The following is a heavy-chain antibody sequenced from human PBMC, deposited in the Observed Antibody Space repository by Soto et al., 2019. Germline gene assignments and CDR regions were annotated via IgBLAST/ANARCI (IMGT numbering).Heavy chain of an antibody. V-gene: IGHV3-23*01. D-gene: IGHD1-7*01. CDR1: GLTFSNYA. Sequence: PGGSLSLSCATSGLTFSNYAMSWVRQAPGGGLEWVSSMSGSSSTTYYADSVRGRFTISRDRSKNKLYLQMSSLRAEDTALYYCAKNQERELPRVIDFWGQGTLVTVSS. J-gene: IGHJ4*02. CDR2: MSGSSSTT. CDR3: AKNQERELPRVIDF.